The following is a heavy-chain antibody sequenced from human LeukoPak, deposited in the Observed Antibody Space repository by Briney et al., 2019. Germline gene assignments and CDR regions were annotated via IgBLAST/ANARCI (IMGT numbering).Heavy chain of an antibody. CDR1: GYTFTSYG. D-gene: IGHD3-16*02. J-gene: IGHJ3*02. CDR3: ARVYYDYVWGSYRRAAFDI. V-gene: IGHV1-18*01. CDR2: ISAYNGNT. Sequence: ASVKVSCKASGYTFTSYGISWVRQAPGQGLEWMGWISAYNGNTNYAQKLQGRVTMTTDTSTSTAYMELRSLRSDDTAVYYCARVYYDYVWGSYRRAAFDIWGQGTMVTVSS.